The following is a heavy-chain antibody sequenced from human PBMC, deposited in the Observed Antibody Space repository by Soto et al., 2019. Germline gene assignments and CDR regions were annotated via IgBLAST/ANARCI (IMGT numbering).Heavy chain of an antibody. J-gene: IGHJ6*02. CDR2: IIPIFGTA. V-gene: IGHV1-69*01. CDR3: ARRVVCSGGSCYSPYYYGMDV. CDR1: GGTFSSYA. D-gene: IGHD2-15*01. Sequence: QVQLVQSVAEVKKPGSSVKVSCKASGGTFSSYAISWVRQAPGQGLEWMGGIIPIFGTANYAQKFQGRVTITADESTSTAYMELSSLRSEDTAVYYCARRVVCSGGSCYSPYYYGMDVWGQGTTVTVSS.